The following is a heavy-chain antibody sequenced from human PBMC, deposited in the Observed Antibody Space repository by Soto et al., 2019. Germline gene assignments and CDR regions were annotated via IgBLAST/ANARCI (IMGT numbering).Heavy chain of an antibody. J-gene: IGHJ3*02. V-gene: IGHV1-69*06. CDR2: TIPVFNTA. CDR3: ARGVYGSGNYYTGPSAFDI. D-gene: IGHD3-10*01. CDR1: GGTLSDHG. Sequence: QVQLEQSGAEVKKPGSSVKVSCKASGGTLSDHGVAWLRQAPGQGLEWMGGTIPVFNTAKYAQKFQGRVTVTADKFTNIAYMVLSCLRSEDTAFYFCARGVYGSGNYYTGPSAFDIWGQGTMVIVSS.